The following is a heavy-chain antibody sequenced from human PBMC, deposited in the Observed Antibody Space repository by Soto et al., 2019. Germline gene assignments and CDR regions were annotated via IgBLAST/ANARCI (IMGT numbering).Heavy chain of an antibody. V-gene: IGHV4-31*03. Sequence: SETLSLTCTVSGGSISSGGYYWSWIRQHPGKGLEWIGYIYYSGSTYYNPSLKSRVTISVDTSKNQFSLKLSSVTAADTAVYYCARCPARDAFEIWGQGTMVTVSS. D-gene: IGHD2-2*01. CDR1: GGSISSGGYY. CDR2: IYYSGST. CDR3: ARCPARDAFEI. J-gene: IGHJ3*02.